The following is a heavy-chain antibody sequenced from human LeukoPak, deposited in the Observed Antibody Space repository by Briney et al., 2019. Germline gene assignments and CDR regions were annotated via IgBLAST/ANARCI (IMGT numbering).Heavy chain of an antibody. D-gene: IGHD7-27*01. CDR3: ARGLRDWGEGFDY. V-gene: IGHV1-8*02. J-gene: IGHJ4*02. CDR2: MNPNSGNT. CDR1: GYIFTSYY. Sequence: ASVKVSCKASGYIFTSYYMHWVRQATGQGLEWMGWMNPNSGNTGYAQKFQGRVTMTRNTSISTAYMELSSLRSEDTAVYYCARGLRDWGEGFDYWGQGTLVTVSS.